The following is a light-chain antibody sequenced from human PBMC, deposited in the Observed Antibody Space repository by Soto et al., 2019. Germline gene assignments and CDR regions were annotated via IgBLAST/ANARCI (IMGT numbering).Light chain of an antibody. CDR1: QSVSSN. CDR3: QQYGSSPLT. Sequence: IVMTQSPATLSVSPGERATLSCRASQSVSSNLAWYQQKPGQAPRLLIYGASTRATGIPARFSGSGSGTEFTLTISSLQSEDFAVYYCQQYGSSPLTFGGGTKVDI. J-gene: IGKJ4*01. CDR2: GAS. V-gene: IGKV3-15*01.